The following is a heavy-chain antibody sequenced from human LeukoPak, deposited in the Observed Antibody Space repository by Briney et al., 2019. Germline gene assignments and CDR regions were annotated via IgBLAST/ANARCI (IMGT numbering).Heavy chain of an antibody. D-gene: IGHD3-3*01. Sequence: SETLSLTCTVSGGSISSYYWSWIRQPPGKGLEWIGYIYYSGSTNYNPSLKSRVTISVDTSKNQFSLKLSSVTAADTAVYYCATSTDFLHYYYMDVWGKGTTVTVSS. CDR1: GGSISSYY. CDR3: ATSTDFLHYYYMDV. CDR2: IYYSGST. V-gene: IGHV4-59*01. J-gene: IGHJ6*03.